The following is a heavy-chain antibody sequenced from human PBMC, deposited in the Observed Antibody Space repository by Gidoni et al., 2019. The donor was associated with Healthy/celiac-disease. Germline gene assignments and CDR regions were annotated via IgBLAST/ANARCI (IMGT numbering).Heavy chain of an antibody. V-gene: IGHV1-69*04. D-gene: IGHD3-22*01. CDR3: ARVGYYYDSSGYYYEYFDY. CDR1: GGTFSSYA. J-gene: IGHJ4*02. CDR2: IIPILGIA. Sequence: QVQLVQSGAEVKKPGSSVKVSCKASGGTFSSYAISWVRQAPGQGLEWMGRIIPILGIANDAKKFQGRVTMTAEKSTSTAYMELSSLRSEDTAVYYCARVGYYYDSSGYYYEYFDYWGQGTLVTVSS.